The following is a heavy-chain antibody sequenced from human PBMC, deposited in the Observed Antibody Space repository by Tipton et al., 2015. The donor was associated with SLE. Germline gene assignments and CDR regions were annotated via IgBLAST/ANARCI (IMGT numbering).Heavy chain of an antibody. CDR3: AREGCSSTSCYEAWFDP. Sequence: QLVQSGAEVKKPGASVKVSCKASGYTFTGYYMHWVRQAPGQGLEWMGWINPNSGGTNYAQNFQGRVTMTRDTSISTAYMELSRLRSDDTAVYYCAREGCSSTSCYEAWFDPWGQGTLVTVSS. V-gene: IGHV1-2*02. D-gene: IGHD2-2*01. J-gene: IGHJ5*02. CDR2: INPNSGGT. CDR1: GYTFTGYY.